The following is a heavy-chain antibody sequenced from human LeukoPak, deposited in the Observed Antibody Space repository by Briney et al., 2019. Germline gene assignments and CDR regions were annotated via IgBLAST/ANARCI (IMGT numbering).Heavy chain of an antibody. CDR2: IYTSGST. V-gene: IGHV4-61*02. CDR3: ARAPVVDRPAHFDL. Sequence: PSETLSLTCTVSGGSISSSSYYWSWIRQPAGKGLEWIGRIYTSGSTNYNPSLKSRVTISVDTSKNQFSLKLSSVTAADTAVYYCARAPVVDRPAHFDLWGRGTLVTVSS. CDR1: GGSISSSSYY. J-gene: IGHJ2*01. D-gene: IGHD5-12*01.